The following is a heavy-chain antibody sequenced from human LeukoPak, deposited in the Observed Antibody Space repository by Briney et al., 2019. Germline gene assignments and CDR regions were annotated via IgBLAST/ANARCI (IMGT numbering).Heavy chain of an antibody. J-gene: IGHJ4*02. V-gene: IGHV4-31*03. CDR3: ARGAETYYYDSSGYGY. Sequence: PSQTLSLTCTVSSGSISSGGYYWSWIRQHPGKGLERIGYIYYSGSTYYNPSLKSRVTISVDTSKNQFSLKLSSVTAADTAVYYCARGAETYYYDSSGYGYWGQGTLVTVSS. D-gene: IGHD3-22*01. CDR1: SGSISSGGYY. CDR2: IYYSGST.